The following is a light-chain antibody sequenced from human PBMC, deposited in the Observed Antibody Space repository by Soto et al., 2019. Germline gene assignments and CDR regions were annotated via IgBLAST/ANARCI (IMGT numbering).Light chain of an antibody. CDR2: EDN. Sequence: FMLTQPHSVSESPGKTITISCTRSSGSIASNFVQWYQQRPGSAPTPVIYEDNRRPSGVPDPFSGSIDTSSNSASLTISGLKTEDEADYYCQSYDSSMDVFGTGTKLTVL. CDR3: QSYDSSMDV. J-gene: IGLJ1*01. CDR1: SGSIASNF. V-gene: IGLV6-57*03.